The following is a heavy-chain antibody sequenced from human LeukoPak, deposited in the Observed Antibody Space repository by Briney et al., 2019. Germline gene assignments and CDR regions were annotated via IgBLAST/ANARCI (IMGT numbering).Heavy chain of an antibody. Sequence: GASVKVPCKASGYTINSYAMNWVRQAPGQGLEWMAWINTNTGNPTYAQGFTGRFVFSLDTSISTAYLHISGLKAEDTAVYYCARDGLRSCTSSSCYPGEDAFDIWGQGTMVTVSS. V-gene: IGHV7-4-1*02. CDR1: GYTINSYA. CDR2: INTNTGNP. D-gene: IGHD2-2*01. CDR3: ARDGLRSCTSSSCYPGEDAFDI. J-gene: IGHJ3*02.